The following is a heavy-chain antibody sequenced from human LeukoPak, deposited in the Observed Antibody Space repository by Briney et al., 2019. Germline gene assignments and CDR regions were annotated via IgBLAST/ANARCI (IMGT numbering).Heavy chain of an antibody. Sequence: GSLRLSCAASGFSFNNYAMSWVRQTPGTGLEWVSSISGSGDNTYYADSVKGQFTISRDNSKNTLYLQLNSLRAEDTAIYYCAKLQVLADSFDYWGQGALVTVSS. CDR3: AKLQVLADSFDY. CDR2: ISGSGDNT. CDR1: GFSFNNYA. D-gene: IGHD2-8*02. J-gene: IGHJ4*02. V-gene: IGHV3-23*01.